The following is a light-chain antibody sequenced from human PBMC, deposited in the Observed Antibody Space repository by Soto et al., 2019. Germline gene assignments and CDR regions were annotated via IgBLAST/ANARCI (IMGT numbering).Light chain of an antibody. CDR1: SSDIGAYNF. J-gene: IGLJ2*01. Sequence: QSALTQPASVSGSPGQSNAISCTGTSSDIGAYNFVSWYQQHPGKAPKLMLYDVNIRPSGVSNRFSGSKSGNTASLTISGLQAEDEADYYCTSWTTSTTMIFGGGTK. V-gene: IGLV2-14*03. CDR2: DVN. CDR3: TSWTTSTTMI.